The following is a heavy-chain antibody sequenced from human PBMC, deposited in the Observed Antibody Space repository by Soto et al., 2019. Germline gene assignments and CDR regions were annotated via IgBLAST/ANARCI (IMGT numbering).Heavy chain of an antibody. V-gene: IGHV3-53*01. CDR2: IYSGGST. J-gene: IGHJ4*02. CDR3: ARGAEKGVPDPLGS. D-gene: IGHD3-16*01. Sequence: EVQLVESGGGLIQPGGSLRLSCAVSGFTVSTNYMSWVRQAPGKGLEWVSVIYSGGSTHYADSVRGRFAISRDNSKNTLYLQMNSLRAEDTAVYYCARGAEKGVPDPLGSWGQGTLVTVSS. CDR1: GFTVSTNY.